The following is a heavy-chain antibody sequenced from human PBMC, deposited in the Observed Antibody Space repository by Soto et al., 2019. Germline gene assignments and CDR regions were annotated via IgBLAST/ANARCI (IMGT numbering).Heavy chain of an antibody. CDR1: GYTFTGYY. CDR3: VRIMTTVTTGELDP. V-gene: IGHV1-2*02. D-gene: IGHD4-17*01. J-gene: IGHJ5*02. CDR2: INPNSGAT. Sequence: AASVKVSCKASGYTFTGYYMHWFRQAPGQGLEWMGWINPNSGATNIAQKFQGRITMTRDTSISTAYMELSSLRSDDTAVYYCVRIMTTVTTGELDPWGQGTLVTASS.